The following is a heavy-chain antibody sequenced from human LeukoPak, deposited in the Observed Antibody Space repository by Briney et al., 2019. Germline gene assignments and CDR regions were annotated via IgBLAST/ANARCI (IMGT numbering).Heavy chain of an antibody. J-gene: IGHJ6*02. V-gene: IGHV3-7*01. CDR1: GFTFSNYW. CDR2: IKQDGNEK. Sequence: GGSLRLSCAASGFTFSNYWMNWVRQVPGKGLEWVAMIKQDGNEKFYVDSVKGRFTISRDNAQNSLYLEMNSLRAEDTAIYYCAIGGGSSGRWGQGTTVTVSS. D-gene: IGHD6-19*01. CDR3: AIGGGSSGR.